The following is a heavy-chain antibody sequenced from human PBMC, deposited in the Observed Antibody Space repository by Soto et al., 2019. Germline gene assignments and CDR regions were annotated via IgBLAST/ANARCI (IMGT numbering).Heavy chain of an antibody. J-gene: IGHJ6*02. CDR2: INPNSGGT. Sequence: ASVKVSCKASGYTFTGYYMHWVRQAPGQGLEWMGWINPNSGGTNYAQKFQGRVTMTRDTSISTAYMELSRLRSDDTAVYYCARPPGYCSGGSCPGATYYGMVVWGQGTTVTSP. V-gene: IGHV1-2*02. CDR3: ARPPGYCSGGSCPGATYYGMVV. CDR1: GYTFTGYY. D-gene: IGHD2-15*01.